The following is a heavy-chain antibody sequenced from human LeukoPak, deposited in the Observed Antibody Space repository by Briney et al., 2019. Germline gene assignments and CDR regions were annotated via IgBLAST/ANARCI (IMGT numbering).Heavy chain of an antibody. J-gene: IGHJ4*02. V-gene: IGHV4-59*01. Sequence: PSETLSLTCTVSDGSISSYYWSWIRQPPGKGLEWIGHIYDSGSTNYNPSLKSRVTISVGTSKNQFSLKLSSVTAADTAVYYCAREFSWSGFFDYWGQGTLVTVSS. CDR1: DGSISSYY. CDR3: AREFSWSGFFDY. D-gene: IGHD3-3*01. CDR2: IYDSGST.